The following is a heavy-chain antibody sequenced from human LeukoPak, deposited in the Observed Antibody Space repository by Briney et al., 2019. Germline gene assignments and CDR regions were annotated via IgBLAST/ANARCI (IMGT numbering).Heavy chain of an antibody. CDR1: GYTFTSYG. Sequence: ASVKVSCKASGYTFTSYGISWVRQAPGQGLEWMGWISAYNGNTNYAQKLQGRVTMTTDTSTSTAYMELRSLRSDDTAVYYCASAPGYSSGWPGSYYFDYWGQGTLVTVSS. CDR3: ASAPGYSSGWPGSYYFDY. CDR2: ISAYNGNT. V-gene: IGHV1-18*04. D-gene: IGHD6-19*01. J-gene: IGHJ4*02.